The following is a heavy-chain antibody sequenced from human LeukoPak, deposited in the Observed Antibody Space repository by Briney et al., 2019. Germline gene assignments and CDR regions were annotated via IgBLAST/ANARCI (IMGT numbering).Heavy chain of an antibody. CDR1: GYTFTSYA. Sequence: ASVTVSCKASGYTFTSYAMHWVRQAPGQRLDWMGWINAGNGNTKYPQEFQGRVTITRDTSASTAYMELSSLRSEDMAVYYCARAFHYYDSSGFDYWGQGTLVTVSS. CDR2: INAGNGNT. CDR3: ARAFHYYDSSGFDY. J-gene: IGHJ4*02. V-gene: IGHV1-3*03. D-gene: IGHD3-22*01.